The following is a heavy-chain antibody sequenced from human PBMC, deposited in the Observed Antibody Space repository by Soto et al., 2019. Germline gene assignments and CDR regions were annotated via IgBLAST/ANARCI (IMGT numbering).Heavy chain of an antibody. D-gene: IGHD6-19*01. CDR3: ARGGMAVAGTPNFYYGMDV. CDR1: GFSFSSYG. CDR2: IWFDGSKT. Sequence: QMQLVESGGGVVQPGRSLRLSCAASGFSFSSYGMHWVRQAPGKGLGWVAVIWFDGSKTFYADSVKGRCTISRDNSMNAMYLQMHSLRSEDTAVYYCARGGMAVAGTPNFYYGMDVWGQGTTVTVSS. V-gene: IGHV3-33*01. J-gene: IGHJ6*02.